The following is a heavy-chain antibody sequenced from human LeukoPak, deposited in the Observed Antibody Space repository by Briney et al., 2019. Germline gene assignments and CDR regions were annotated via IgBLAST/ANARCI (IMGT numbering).Heavy chain of an antibody. J-gene: IGHJ3*02. V-gene: IGHV3-21*01. CDR1: GFTFSSYS. CDR2: ISSSSSYI. Sequence: RSGGSLRLSCAASGFTFSSYSMNWVRQAPGKGLEWVSSISSSSSYIYYADSVKGRFTISRDNAKNSLYLQMNSLRAEDTAVYYCARYKIEMATTRYAFDIWGQGTMVTVSS. D-gene: IGHD5-24*01. CDR3: ARYKIEMATTRYAFDI.